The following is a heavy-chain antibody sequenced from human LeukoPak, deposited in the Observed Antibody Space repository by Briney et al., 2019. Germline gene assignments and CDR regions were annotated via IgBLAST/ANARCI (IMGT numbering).Heavy chain of an antibody. CDR1: GGTFSSYA. V-gene: IGHV1-69*05. J-gene: IGHJ3*02. CDR2: IIPIFGAA. D-gene: IGHD2-21*02. CDR3: ARTQNMVVTAIYAFDI. Sequence: SVKVSCKASGGTFSSYAISWVRQAPGQGLEWMGGIIPIFGAANYAQKFQGRVTITTDESTSTAYMELSSLRSEDTAVYYCARTQNMVVTAIYAFDIWGQGTMVTVSS.